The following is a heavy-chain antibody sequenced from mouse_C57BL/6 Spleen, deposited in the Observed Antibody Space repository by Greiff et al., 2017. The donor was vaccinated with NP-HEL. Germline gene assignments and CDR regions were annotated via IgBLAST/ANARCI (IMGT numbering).Heavy chain of an antibody. J-gene: IGHJ3*01. Sequence: EVKLVESGGGLVKPGGSLKLSCAASGFTFSSYTMSWVRQTPEKRLEWVATISGGGGNTYYPDSVKGRFTISRDNAKNTLYLQMSSLRSEDTALYYCARRALAWFAYWGQGTLVTVSA. CDR2: ISGGGGNT. V-gene: IGHV5-9*01. CDR1: GFTFSSYT. D-gene: IGHD3-1*01. CDR3: ARRALAWFAY.